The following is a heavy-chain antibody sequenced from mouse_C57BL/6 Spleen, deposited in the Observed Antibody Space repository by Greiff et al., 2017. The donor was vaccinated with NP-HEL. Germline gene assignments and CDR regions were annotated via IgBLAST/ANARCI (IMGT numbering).Heavy chain of an antibody. CDR1: GYTFTDYN. V-gene: IGHV1-22*01. Sequence: EVKLMESGPELVKPGASVKMSCKASGYTFTDYNMHWVKQSHGKSLEWIGYINPNNGGTSYNQKFKGKATLTVNKSSSTAYMELRSLTSEDSAVYYCARSANWELSDYWGQGTTLTVSS. J-gene: IGHJ2*01. CDR2: INPNNGGT. CDR3: ARSANWELSDY. D-gene: IGHD4-1*01.